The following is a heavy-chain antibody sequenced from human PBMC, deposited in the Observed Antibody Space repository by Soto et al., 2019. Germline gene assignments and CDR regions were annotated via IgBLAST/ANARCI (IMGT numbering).Heavy chain of an antibody. Sequence: SETLSLTCTFPGGSVTSDESYWGSIRQSPGKGLEWIGYISNIWSTGYNPSLKTRLSMSVDRSKNQFTLRLTSVTAADTAVYFCASMTGSTSGYFDYWGQGTQVTVSS. CDR2: ISNIWST. D-gene: IGHD3-9*01. V-gene: IGHV4-30-4*01. CDR3: ASMTGSTSGYFDY. J-gene: IGHJ4*02. CDR1: GGSVTSDESY.